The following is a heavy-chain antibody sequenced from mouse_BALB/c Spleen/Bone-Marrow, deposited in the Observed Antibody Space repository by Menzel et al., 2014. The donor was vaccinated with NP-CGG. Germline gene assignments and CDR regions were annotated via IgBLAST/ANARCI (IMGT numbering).Heavy chain of an antibody. V-gene: IGHV4-1*02. CDR1: GFDFSRYW. D-gene: IGHD1-1*01. Sequence: DVKLVESGGGLVQPGGSLKLSCAASGFDFSRYWMSWVRQAPGKGLEWIGEINPESRTINYSPSLKDKFIISRDNAKNTLYLRLNKVRSEDTALYYCARLDYYGYLNCWGQGTTLTVSS. CDR2: INPESRTI. CDR3: ARLDYYGYLNC. J-gene: IGHJ2*01.